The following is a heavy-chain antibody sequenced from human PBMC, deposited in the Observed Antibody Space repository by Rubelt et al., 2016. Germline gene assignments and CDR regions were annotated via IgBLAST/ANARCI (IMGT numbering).Heavy chain of an antibody. CDR2: FDSEDGET. D-gene: IGHD2-8*01. CDR3: ATLCVVGCTRYGMDV. V-gene: IGHV1-24*01. J-gene: IGHJ6*02. Sequence: SMHWVRQAPGKGLEWMGGFDSEDGETIYAQKFQGRVTMTEDTSTDTAYMELSSLRSEDTAVYYCATLCVVGCTRYGMDVWGQGTTVTVSS. CDR1: S.